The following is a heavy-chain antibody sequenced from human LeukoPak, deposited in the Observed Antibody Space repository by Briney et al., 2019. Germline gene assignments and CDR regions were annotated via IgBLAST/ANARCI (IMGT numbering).Heavy chain of an antibody. CDR1: VGTFSSYA. D-gene: IGHD2-21*01. V-gene: IGHV1-69*04. Sequence: ASVKVSCKPSVGTFSSYAISWVRQAPGQGLEWMGRIIPILGIANYAQKFQGRVTITADKSTSTAYMELSSLRSEDTAVYYCAIRSGDPGLNWFDPWGQGTLVTVSS. CDR3: AIRSGDPGLNWFDP. CDR2: IIPILGIA. J-gene: IGHJ5*02.